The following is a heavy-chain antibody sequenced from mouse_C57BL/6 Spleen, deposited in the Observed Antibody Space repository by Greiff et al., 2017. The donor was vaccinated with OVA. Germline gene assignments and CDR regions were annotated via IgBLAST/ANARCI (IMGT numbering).Heavy chain of an antibody. V-gene: IGHV1-74*01. J-gene: IGHJ2*01. D-gene: IGHD2-14*01. CDR3: AIEGTIGLTGSSYFDY. CDR1: GYTFTSYV. Sequence: VQLQQPGAELVKPGASVKVSCKASGYTFTSYVMHWVKQRPGQGLEWIGRIHPSDSDTNYNQKFKGKATLTVDKSSSTAYMQLSSLTSEDSAVYYCAIEGTIGLTGSSYFDYWGQGTTLTVSA. CDR2: IHPSDSDT.